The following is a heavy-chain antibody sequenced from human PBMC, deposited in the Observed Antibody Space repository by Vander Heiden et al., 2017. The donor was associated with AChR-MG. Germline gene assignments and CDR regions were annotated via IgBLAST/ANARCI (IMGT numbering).Heavy chain of an antibody. CDR3: AKDLERPEGDYFDY. J-gene: IGHJ4*02. CDR2: RSGSSGST. D-gene: IGHD1-1*01. V-gene: IGHV3-23*01. Sequence: EVQLLESGGGLVQPGGSLRLSCAASGFTFSSDAMSWVRQAPGKGLEGVSARSGSSGSTYYADSVKGRFTISRDKSTNTLYLQMNSLRAEDTAVYYCAKDLERPEGDYFDYWGQGTLVTVSS. CDR1: GFTFSSDA.